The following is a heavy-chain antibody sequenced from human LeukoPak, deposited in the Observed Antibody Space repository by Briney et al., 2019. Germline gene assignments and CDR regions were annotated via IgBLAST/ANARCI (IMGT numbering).Heavy chain of an antibody. J-gene: IGHJ4*02. V-gene: IGHV7-4-1*02. D-gene: IGHD1-7*01. CDR2: INTNTGNP. CDR1: GYTLTSYG. CDR3: ARGTTYGTY. Sequence: ASVKVSCKASGYTLTSYGMNWVRQAPGQGLEWMGWINTNTGNPTYAQDFTGRLVFSMDTSVSTAYLQIISPKAEDTAVYYCARGTTYGTYWGQGTPVTVSS.